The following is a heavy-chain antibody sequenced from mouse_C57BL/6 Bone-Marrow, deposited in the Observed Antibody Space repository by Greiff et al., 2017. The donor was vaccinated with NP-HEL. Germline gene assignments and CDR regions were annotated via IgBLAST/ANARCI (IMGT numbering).Heavy chain of an antibody. Sequence: VQLQQPGAELVKPGASVKLSCKASGYTFTSYWMHWVKQRPGQGLEWIGMIHPNSGSTNYNEKFKSKATLTVDKSSSTAYMQLSSLTSEDSAVYYCAREDYEAWFAYWGQGTLVTVSA. CDR1: GYTFTSYW. V-gene: IGHV1-64*01. CDR2: IHPNSGST. CDR3: AREDYEAWFAY. J-gene: IGHJ3*01. D-gene: IGHD2-3*01.